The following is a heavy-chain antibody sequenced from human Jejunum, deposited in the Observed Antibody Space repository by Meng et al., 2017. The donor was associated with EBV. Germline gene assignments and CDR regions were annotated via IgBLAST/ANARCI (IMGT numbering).Heavy chain of an antibody. CDR3: ARVPTYFYDTSGYYSFDY. J-gene: IGHJ4*02. V-gene: IGHV1-3*01. CDR2: INPANGKT. Sequence: QVQLVQSGAEVKQPGASVKVSCRASGYTFSNYAMHWVRQAPGQSLEWMGCINPANGKTKYSQKFQGRVTITRDTFASTAYMELSSLRSEETAVYYCARVPTYFYDTSGYYSFDYWGQGTLVTVSS. D-gene: IGHD3-22*01. CDR1: GYTFSNYA.